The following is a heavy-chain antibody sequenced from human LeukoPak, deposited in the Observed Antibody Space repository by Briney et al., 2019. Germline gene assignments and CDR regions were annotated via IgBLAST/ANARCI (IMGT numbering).Heavy chain of an antibody. Sequence: GGSLGLSCAASGFTFSSYGMHWVRQAPGKGLEWVAVISYDGSNIYYADSVKGRFTISRDNAKNSLYLQMNSLRAADTAVYYCARVPTITFFDYWGQGTLVTVSS. V-gene: IGHV3-30*03. CDR3: ARVPTITFFDY. CDR2: ISYDGSNI. D-gene: IGHD3-10*01. J-gene: IGHJ4*02. CDR1: GFTFSSYG.